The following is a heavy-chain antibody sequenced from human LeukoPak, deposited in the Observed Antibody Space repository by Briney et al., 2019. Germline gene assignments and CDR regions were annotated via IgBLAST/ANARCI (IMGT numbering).Heavy chain of an antibody. V-gene: IGHV3-21*01. CDR1: GFTFSSYS. D-gene: IGHD4-23*01. Sequence: GGSLRLSCAASGFTFSSYSMNWVRQAPGQGLEWVSSITTSSSYIYYADSVKGRFTMSRDNAKNSLYLQMNSLRDEDTAMYYCARGGYGGNSGYYYYMDVWGKGTTVTVSS. J-gene: IGHJ6*03. CDR3: ARGGYGGNSGYYYYMDV. CDR2: ITTSSSYI.